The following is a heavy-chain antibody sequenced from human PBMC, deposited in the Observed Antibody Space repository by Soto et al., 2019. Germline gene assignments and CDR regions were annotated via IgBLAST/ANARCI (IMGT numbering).Heavy chain of an antibody. CDR2: INHDGYS. CDR1: GGSIINYY. J-gene: IGHJ6*02. D-gene: IGHD1-1*01. CDR3: ARQGYGPQHGRVDA. Sequence: QVQLQQSGPGLVKPSETLSLTCTVSGGSIINYYCSWFRQSPGKGLEWIGYINHDGYSAYNLSLKRRITMSADTSKTQFSLMLESVTATDTAVYYCARQGYGPQHGRVDAWGQGTTVIVSS. V-gene: IGHV4-59*08.